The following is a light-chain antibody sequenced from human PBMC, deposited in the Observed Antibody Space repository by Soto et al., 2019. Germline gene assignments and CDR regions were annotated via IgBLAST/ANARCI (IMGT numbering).Light chain of an antibody. V-gene: IGKV1-9*01. J-gene: IGKJ4*01. CDR3: QPLNSYPLT. CDR1: QGISSY. Sequence: DIQLTQSPSFLSASVGDRVTITCRTSQGISSYLAWYQQKPGKAPKLLIYAASTLQSVVPSSFSGSGPGTEFTLTISSLLPEDFAPYYGQPLNSYPLTFGGGTKVEIK. CDR2: AAS.